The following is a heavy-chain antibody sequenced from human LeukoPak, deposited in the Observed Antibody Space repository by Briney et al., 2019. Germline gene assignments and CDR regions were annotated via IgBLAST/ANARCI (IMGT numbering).Heavy chain of an antibody. CDR1: GGSFSGYY. D-gene: IGHD7-27*01. V-gene: IGHV4-34*01. J-gene: IGHJ3*02. CDR3: ARAGASGAFDI. CDR2: INHRGST. Sequence: PSETLSLTCGIYGGSFSGYYWSWIRQPPGKGLEWIGEINHRGSTNYNPSLKSRVTISVDTSKNQFSLKLSSVTAADTAVYYCARAGASGAFDIWGQGTMVTVSS.